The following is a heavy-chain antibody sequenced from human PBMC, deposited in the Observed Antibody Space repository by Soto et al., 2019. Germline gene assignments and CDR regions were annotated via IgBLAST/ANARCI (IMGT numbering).Heavy chain of an antibody. CDR2: IYYSGST. CDR3: ARHVRGDDYGDYQTLGFGTYYYYYMDV. D-gene: IGHD4-17*01. J-gene: IGHJ6*03. V-gene: IGHV4-59*08. CDR1: GGSISSYY. Sequence: SETLSLTCTVSGGSISSYYWSWIRQPPGKGLEWIGYIYYSGSTNYNPSLKSRVTISVDTSKNQFSLKLSSVTAADTAVYYCARHVRGDDYGDYQTLGFGTYYYYYMDVWGKGTTVTVSS.